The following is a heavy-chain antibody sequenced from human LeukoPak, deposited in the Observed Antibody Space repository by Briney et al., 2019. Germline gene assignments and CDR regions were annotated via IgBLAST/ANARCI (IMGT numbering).Heavy chain of an antibody. CDR2: IWYDGSNK. J-gene: IGHJ4*02. Sequence: GGSLRLSSAASGFTFSIYGMHSVRQAPGGGLWRVAVIWYDGSNKSYADSLKVRFPISREHAKNSFSLQMNSLRPGDTAWNSCARGGGYCRSTSCQDFDYWGQGTLVTVSS. V-gene: IGHV3-33*01. CDR3: ARGGGYCRSTSCQDFDY. D-gene: IGHD2-2*01. CDR1: GFTFSIYG.